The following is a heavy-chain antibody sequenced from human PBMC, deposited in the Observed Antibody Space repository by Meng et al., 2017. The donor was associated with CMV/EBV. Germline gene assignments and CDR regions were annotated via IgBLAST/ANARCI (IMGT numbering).Heavy chain of an antibody. V-gene: IGHV1-18*01. CDR3: ARGGASSGYDLIDY. D-gene: IGHD5-12*01. J-gene: IGHJ4*02. Sequence: QVQVVQSGAEVKKSWASGKVTCKASGYTFTRYGISWVRQAPGQGLEWMGWISAYNGNTNYAQKLQGRVTMTTDTSTSTAYMELRSLRSDDTAVYYCARGGASSGYDLIDYWGQGTLVTVSS. CDR2: ISAYNGNT. CDR1: GYTFTRYG.